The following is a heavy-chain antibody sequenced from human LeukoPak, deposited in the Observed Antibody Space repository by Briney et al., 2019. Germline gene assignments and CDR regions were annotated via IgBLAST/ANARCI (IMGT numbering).Heavy chain of an antibody. CDR2: ISAYNGNT. CDR3: GRLKYAGYSSGWYYFDY. D-gene: IGHD6-19*01. CDR1: GYTFTSYG. V-gene: IGHV1-18*01. Sequence: APVKVSCKASGYTFTSYGISWVRQAPGQGLEWMGWISAYNGNTNYAQKLQGRVTMTTDTSTSTAYMELRSLRSDDTAVYYCGRLKYAGYSSGWYYFDYWGQGTLVTVSS. J-gene: IGHJ4*02.